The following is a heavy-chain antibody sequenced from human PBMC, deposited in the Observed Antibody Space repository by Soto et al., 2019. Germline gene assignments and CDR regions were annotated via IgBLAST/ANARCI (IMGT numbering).Heavy chain of an antibody. V-gene: IGHV3-64D*06. J-gene: IGHJ5*02. Sequence: PGGSLRLSCSASGFTFSSYAMHWVRQAPGEGLEYVSAISSNGGSTYYADSVKGRFTISRDNSKNTLYLQMSSLRAEDTAVYYCVRTGVWTAMVIFVSWFDPWGQGTLVTVSS. CDR1: GFTFSSYA. D-gene: IGHD5-18*01. CDR2: ISSNGGST. CDR3: VRTGVWTAMVIFVSWFDP.